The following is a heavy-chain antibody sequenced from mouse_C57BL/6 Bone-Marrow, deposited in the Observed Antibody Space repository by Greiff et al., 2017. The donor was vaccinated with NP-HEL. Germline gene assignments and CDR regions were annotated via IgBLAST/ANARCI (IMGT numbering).Heavy chain of an antibody. CDR3: ARSYYYGSSLYAMDY. V-gene: IGHV1-81*01. Sequence: VQRVESGAELARPGASVKLSCKASGYTFTSYGISWVKQRTGQGLEWIGEIYPRSGNTYYNEKFKGKATLTADKSSSTAYMELRSLTSEDSAVYFCARSYYYGSSLYAMDYWGQGTSVTVSS. CDR2: IYPRSGNT. CDR1: GYTFTSYG. D-gene: IGHD1-1*01. J-gene: IGHJ4*01.